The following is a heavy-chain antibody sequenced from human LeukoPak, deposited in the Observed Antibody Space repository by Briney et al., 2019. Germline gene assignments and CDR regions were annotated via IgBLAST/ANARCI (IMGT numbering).Heavy chain of an antibody. Sequence: SETLSLTCTVSGGSISSYYWSWIRQPPGKGLEWIGYIYYSGSTNYNPSLKSRVTISVDTSKNQFSLSLTSVTAADTAVYYCARDDTSGYHLNAFNFWGQGTMVTVSS. J-gene: IGHJ3*01. CDR3: ARDDTSGYHLNAFNF. V-gene: IGHV4-59*12. D-gene: IGHD3-22*01. CDR1: GGSISSYY. CDR2: IYYSGST.